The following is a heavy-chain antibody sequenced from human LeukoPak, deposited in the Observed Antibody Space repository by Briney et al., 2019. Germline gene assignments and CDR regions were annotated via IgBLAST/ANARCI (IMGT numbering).Heavy chain of an antibody. D-gene: IGHD3-22*01. CDR2: ISVSGSST. CDR3: AKASRVYYYDSSGYYYGTEDY. Sequence: GGSLRLSCAASVFTFSSNSAMTWVRQAPGKGLEWVSAISVSGSSTYYADSVKGRFTISRDISKNTLYLQMNSLRAEDTAVYYCAKASRVYYYDSSGYYYGTEDYWGQGTLVTVSS. J-gene: IGHJ4*02. CDR1: VFTFSSNSA. V-gene: IGHV3-23*01.